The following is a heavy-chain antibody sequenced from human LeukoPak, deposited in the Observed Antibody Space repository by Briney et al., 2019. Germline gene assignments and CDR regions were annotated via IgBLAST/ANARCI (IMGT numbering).Heavy chain of an antibody. J-gene: IGHJ4*02. CDR1: GGSISSYY. D-gene: IGHD3-3*02. CDR3: ARLPLRSHFDY. V-gene: IGHV4-59*08. Sequence: SETLSLTCTVSGGSISSYYWSWIRQPPGKGLKWIAYIYYTGTTNDNPSLKSRVPISVYTSKKQLSLKLSSVPAADTAVYYCARLPLRSHFDYWGQGTLVTVSS. CDR2: IYYTGTT.